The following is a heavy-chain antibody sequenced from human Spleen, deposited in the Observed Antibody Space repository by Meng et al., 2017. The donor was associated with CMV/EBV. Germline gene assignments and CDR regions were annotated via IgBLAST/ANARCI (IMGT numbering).Heavy chain of an antibody. D-gene: IGHD1-1*01. CDR1: GLTVNNNF. CDR3: ARLSTGQ. J-gene: IGHJ4*02. V-gene: IGHV3-66*02. CDR2: IHSGGET. Sequence: LSLTCAVSGLTVNNNFINWVRQPPGKGPEWVSIIHSGGETDYADSVKGRFTISRDSSKNTVYLQMNSLRDADTAVYYCARLSTGQWGQGTLVTVSS.